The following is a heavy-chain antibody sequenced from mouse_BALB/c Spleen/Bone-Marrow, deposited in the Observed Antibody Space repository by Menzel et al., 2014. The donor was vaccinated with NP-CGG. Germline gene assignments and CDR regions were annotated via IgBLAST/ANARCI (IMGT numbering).Heavy chain of an antibody. CDR2: ISYDGSN. CDR3: ARLDGYGWYFDV. CDR1: GYAITSGYN. V-gene: IGHV3-6*02. D-gene: IGHD2-2*01. J-gene: IGHJ1*01. Sequence: EVQRVESGPGLVKPSQSLSLTCSVTGYAITSGYNWNWIRQFLGNKLEWMGYISYDGSNNYNPSLKNRISITRDTSKNQFFLKLNSVTSEDTATYYRARLDGYGWYFDVWGAGTTVTVSS.